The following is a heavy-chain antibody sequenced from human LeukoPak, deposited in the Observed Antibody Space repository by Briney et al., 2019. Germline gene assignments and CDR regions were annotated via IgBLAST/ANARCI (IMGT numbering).Heavy chain of an antibody. D-gene: IGHD4-11*01. V-gene: IGHV4-39*07. CDR1: GGSISSSSYY. Sequence: SETLSLTCTVSGGSISSSSYYWGWIRQPPGKGLEWIGEINHSGSTNYNPSLKSRVTISVDTSKNQFSLKLSSVTAADTAVYYCARVASFGGYSNWDYYYYMDVWGKGTTVTVSS. J-gene: IGHJ6*03. CDR2: INHSGST. CDR3: ARVASFGGYSNWDYYYYMDV.